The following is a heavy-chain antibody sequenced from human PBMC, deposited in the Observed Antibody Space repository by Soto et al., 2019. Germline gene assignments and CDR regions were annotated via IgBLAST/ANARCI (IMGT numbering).Heavy chain of an antibody. Sequence: KGLEWVSSISSSSSYIYYADSVKGRFTISRDNAKNSLYLQMNSLRAEDTAVYYCAREDSDYDILTGKGYYYGMDVWGQGTTVTV. CDR2: ISSSSSYI. V-gene: IGHV3-21*01. CDR3: AREDSDYDILTGKGYYYGMDV. J-gene: IGHJ6*02. D-gene: IGHD3-9*01.